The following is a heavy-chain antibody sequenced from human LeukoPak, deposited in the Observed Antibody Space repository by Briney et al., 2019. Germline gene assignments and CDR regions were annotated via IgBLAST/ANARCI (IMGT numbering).Heavy chain of an antibody. CDR3: ARDRASDYYYYYYMVV. V-gene: IGHV1-69*04. Sequence: SVKVSCKASGGTFSSYAITWVRQAPGQGLEWMGRIIPILGIANYAQKFQGRVTITADESTSTAYMELSSLRSEDTAVYYCARDRASDYYYYYYMVVWGKGTTVTVSS. J-gene: IGHJ6*03. CDR1: GGTFSSYA. CDR2: IIPILGIA. D-gene: IGHD1-26*01.